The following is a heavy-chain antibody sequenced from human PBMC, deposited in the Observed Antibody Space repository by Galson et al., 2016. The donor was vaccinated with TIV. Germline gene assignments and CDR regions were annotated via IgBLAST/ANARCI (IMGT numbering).Heavy chain of an antibody. J-gene: IGHJ4*02. V-gene: IGHV1-3*01. CDR1: GYTFTIYN. D-gene: IGHD2-21*01. Sequence: ASVKVSCKASGYTFTIYNMHWVRQAPGQRLEWMGWINAGSGHTKYSQKFQGRVTITRDTSAGTAYMELSSLKSEDTAVYYCARPPYCGGDCFKYDHWGQGTLVTVSS. CDR2: INAGSGHT. CDR3: ARPPYCGGDCFKYDH.